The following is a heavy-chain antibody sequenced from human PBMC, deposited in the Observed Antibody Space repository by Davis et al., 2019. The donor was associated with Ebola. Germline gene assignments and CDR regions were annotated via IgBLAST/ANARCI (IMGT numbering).Heavy chain of an antibody. D-gene: IGHD3-22*01. CDR1: GGSISSYY. CDR3: ARGLYYYDSSGYLDY. CDR2: IYYSGST. J-gene: IGHJ4*02. V-gene: IGHV4-59*01. Sequence: PSETLSLTCTVSGGSISSYYWSWIRQPPGKGLEWIGYIYYSGSTNYNPSLKSRVTISVDTSKNQFSLKLSSVTAADTAVYYCARGLYYYDSSGYLDYWGQGTLVTVSS.